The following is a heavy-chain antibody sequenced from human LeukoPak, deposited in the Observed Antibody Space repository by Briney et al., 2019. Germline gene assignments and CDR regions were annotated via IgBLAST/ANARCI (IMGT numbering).Heavy chain of an antibody. J-gene: IGHJ4*02. Sequence: SETLSLTCAVYGGSFSGYYWSWIRQPPGKGLEWIGEINHSGSTNYNPSLKSRVTISVDTSKNQFSLKLSSVTAADTAVYYCAREGSRIDYWGQGTLVTVSS. V-gene: IGHV4-34*01. D-gene: IGHD1-26*01. CDR2: INHSGST. CDR1: GGSFSGYY. CDR3: AREGSRIDY.